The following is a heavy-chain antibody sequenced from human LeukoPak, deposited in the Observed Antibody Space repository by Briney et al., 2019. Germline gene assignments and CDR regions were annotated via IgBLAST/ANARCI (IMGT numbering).Heavy chain of an antibody. D-gene: IGHD3-22*01. Sequence: GRSLRLSCAASGFTFSSYAMHWVRQAPGKGLEWVAVISYDGSNKYYADSVKGRFTISRDNSKNTLYLQMNSLRAEDTAVYYCARDFGDSSGYHIDYWGQGTLVTVSS. CDR3: ARDFGDSSGYHIDY. V-gene: IGHV3-30-3*01. J-gene: IGHJ4*02. CDR1: GFTFSSYA. CDR2: ISYDGSNK.